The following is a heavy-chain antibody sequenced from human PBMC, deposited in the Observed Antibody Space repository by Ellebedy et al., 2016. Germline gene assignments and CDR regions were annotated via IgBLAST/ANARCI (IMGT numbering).Heavy chain of an antibody. V-gene: IGHV4-59*01. CDR1: GASISSYY. J-gene: IGHJ5*02. CDR2: IYHGGTT. D-gene: IGHD2-15*01. Sequence: SETLSLTCTVSGASISSYYWSWIRQPPGKGLEWVGHIYHGGTTRYNPSLKSRVTISVDTSKNQFSLKLNSVTAADTAVYYCARGVGSGWFDPWGQGTLVTVSS. CDR3: ARGVGSGWFDP.